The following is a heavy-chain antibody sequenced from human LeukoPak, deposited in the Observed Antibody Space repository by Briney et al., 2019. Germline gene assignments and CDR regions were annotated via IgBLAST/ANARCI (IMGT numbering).Heavy chain of an antibody. J-gene: IGHJ4*02. CDR1: GFTFSSNW. D-gene: IGHD1-7*01. CDR2: IRPDGTEK. Sequence: PGGSLRLSCVASGFTFSSNWMSWVRQAPEKGLEWVASIRPDGTEKYYMDSVKGRFTISRDNAKNSLYLQMNSLRAEDTALYYCAKSLGTETTYDSWGQGTLVTVSS. CDR3: AKSLGTETTYDS. V-gene: IGHV3-7*01.